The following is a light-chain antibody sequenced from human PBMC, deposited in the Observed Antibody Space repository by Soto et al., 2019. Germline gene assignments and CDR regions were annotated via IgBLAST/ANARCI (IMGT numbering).Light chain of an antibody. CDR3: QQYNIYPWT. Sequence: DIQMTQSPSTLSASIGDRVTVTCRASQTINNWLAWYQQKPWKAPKRLIYDASTLEGEVPTRFGASGSGTDFTLTITSLQPDDSATYYCQQYNIYPWTFGQGTKVEI. CDR2: DAS. V-gene: IGKV1-5*01. J-gene: IGKJ1*01. CDR1: QTINNW.